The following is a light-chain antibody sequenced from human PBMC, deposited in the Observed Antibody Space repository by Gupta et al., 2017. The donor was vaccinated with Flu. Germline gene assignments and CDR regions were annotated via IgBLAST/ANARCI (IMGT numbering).Light chain of an antibody. CDR1: SGSVSTAHS. CDR2: SAD. CDR3: ALYMGSGVSL. J-gene: IGLJ3*02. Sequence: QTVVTQESSFSVSPGEPVTLTCGLTSGSVSTAHSPTWYQQTPGQAPRTLIYSADTRSSGVPHRFSGSILGNKAALTITGAQADDESDYYCALYMGSGVSLFGGGTKLTVL. V-gene: IGLV8-61*01.